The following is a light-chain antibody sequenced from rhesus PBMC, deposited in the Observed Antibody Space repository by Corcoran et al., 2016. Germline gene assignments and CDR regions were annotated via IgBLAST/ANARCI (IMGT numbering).Light chain of an antibody. CDR2: AVS. V-gene: IGKV1-36*02. J-gene: IGKJ3*01. Sequence: DIQMTQSPSSLSASVGDIVTITCRASQDISNYLSWDQQKPGQPPTRLIYAVSNLESGVPSRFSGSGSGTKFPLTISSLPPEDFAAYYCLQGYNPPFTFGPGTKVDIK. CDR1: QDISNY. CDR3: LQGYNPPFT.